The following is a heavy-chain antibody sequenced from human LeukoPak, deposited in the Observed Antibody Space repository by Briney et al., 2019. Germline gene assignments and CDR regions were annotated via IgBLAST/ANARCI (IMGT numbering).Heavy chain of an antibody. V-gene: IGHV3-53*01. CDR2: IYSGGST. CDR1: GFTVSSNY. D-gene: IGHD3-22*01. Sequence: GGSLRLSCAASGFTVSSNYMSWVRQAPGKGLEWVSVIYSGGSTYYADSVKGRFTISRDNSKDTLYLQMNSLRAEDTAVYYCAKDRIQDYYDSSGFPDYWGQGTLVTVSS. CDR3: AKDRIQDYYDSSGFPDY. J-gene: IGHJ4*02.